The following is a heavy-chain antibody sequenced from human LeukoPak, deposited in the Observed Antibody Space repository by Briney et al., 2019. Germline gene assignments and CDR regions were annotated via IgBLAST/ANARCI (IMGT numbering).Heavy chain of an antibody. Sequence: GGSLRLSCAASGFTFSSYAMPWVRQAPGKGLEWVAVISYDGSNKYYADSVKGRFTISRDNSKNTLYLQMNSLRAEDTAVYYCLQRITMVRGVLGAFDIWGQGTMVTVSS. J-gene: IGHJ3*02. CDR2: ISYDGSNK. CDR3: LQRITMVRGVLGAFDI. V-gene: IGHV3-30-3*01. D-gene: IGHD3-10*01. CDR1: GFTFSSYA.